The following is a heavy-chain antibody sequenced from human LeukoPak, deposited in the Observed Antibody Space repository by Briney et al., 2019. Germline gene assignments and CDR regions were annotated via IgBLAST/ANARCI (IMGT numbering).Heavy chain of an antibody. V-gene: IGHV3-23*01. CDR1: GFTLTSLA. Sequence: GGSLRLSCAASGFTLTSLAMHWVRQAPGKGLEWVSAISGSGGSTYYADSVKGRFAISRDNSKNMLYLQMNSLRAEDTAVYYCAKDPQWSRFDYRGQGTLVTVSS. D-gene: IGHD2-8*01. CDR2: ISGSGGST. J-gene: IGHJ4*02. CDR3: AKDPQWSRFDY.